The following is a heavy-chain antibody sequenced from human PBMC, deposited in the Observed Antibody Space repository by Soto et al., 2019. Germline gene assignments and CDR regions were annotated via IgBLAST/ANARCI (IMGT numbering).Heavy chain of an antibody. CDR1: GYTFTSYG. D-gene: IGHD2-15*01. CDR3: ARVVVVAATPDGFDY. V-gene: IGHV1-18*01. Sequence: ASVKVSCKASGYTFTSYGISWVRQAPGQGLEWMGWISAYNGNTNYAQKLQGRVTMTTDTSTSTAYMELRSLRSDDTAVYYCARVVVVAATPDGFDYWGQGTLVTVSS. CDR2: ISAYNGNT. J-gene: IGHJ4*02.